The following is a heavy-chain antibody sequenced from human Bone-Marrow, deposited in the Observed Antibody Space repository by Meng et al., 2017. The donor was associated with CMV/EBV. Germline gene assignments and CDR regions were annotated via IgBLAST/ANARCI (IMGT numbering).Heavy chain of an antibody. CDR3: AKGLLLWWFDP. CDR1: GFSFNRYP. Sequence: GGSLRLSCSTSGFSFNRYPMLWVRQAPGKGLEWVAFIRYDGSNKYYADSVKGRFTISRDNSKNTLYLQMNSLRAEDTAVYYCAKGLLLWWFDPWGQGTLVTVSS. CDR2: IRYDGSNK. D-gene: IGHD2-21*01. J-gene: IGHJ5*02. V-gene: IGHV3-30*02.